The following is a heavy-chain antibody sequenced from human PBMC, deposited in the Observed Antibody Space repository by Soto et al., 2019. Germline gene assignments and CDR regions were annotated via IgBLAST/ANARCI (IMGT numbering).Heavy chain of an antibody. Sequence: GGSLRLSCAVSGFTFANHWMPWVRQAPGKGLEWVSRMNSDGSTTDYADSVKGRFTVSRDNAKNTLYLQMNSLRAEDTAVYYCATAEVDYWGPGTLVTVSS. CDR3: ATAEVDY. CDR1: GFTFANHW. J-gene: IGHJ4*02. CDR2: MNSDGSTT. V-gene: IGHV3-74*01.